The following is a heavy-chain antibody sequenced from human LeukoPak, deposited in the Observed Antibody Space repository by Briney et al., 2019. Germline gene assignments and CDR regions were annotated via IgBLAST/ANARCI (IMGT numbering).Heavy chain of an antibody. CDR3: ARDSTGTAWQLDY. CDR1: GGAFSSYA. D-gene: IGHD1-1*01. V-gene: IGHV1-69*05. Sequence: SVKVSCKAAGGAFSSYAFSWVRQAPGQGLEWMGGLIPMFRTPNYAQKFLGRVTITTDESTSTAYMELTSLGADDTAVYYCARDSTGTAWQLDYWGQGTLVTVSS. J-gene: IGHJ4*02. CDR2: LIPMFRTP.